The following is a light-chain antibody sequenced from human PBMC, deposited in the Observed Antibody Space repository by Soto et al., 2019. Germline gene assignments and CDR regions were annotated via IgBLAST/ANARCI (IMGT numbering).Light chain of an antibody. V-gene: IGKV1D-13*01. CDR1: QGIFSA. J-gene: IGKJ3*01. Sequence: AMQLTQSPSSLSASVGDRVTITCRASQGIFSALAWYQYKPGKAPRLLIYDVSRLESGVPVRFSGSGSGTEFTLTIDNLQPEDFATFYCQQYREFPHTFGPGTNVDFK. CDR3: QQYREFPHT. CDR2: DVS.